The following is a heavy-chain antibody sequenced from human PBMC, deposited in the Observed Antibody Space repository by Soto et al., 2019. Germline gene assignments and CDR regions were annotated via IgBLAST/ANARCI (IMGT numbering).Heavy chain of an antibody. CDR1: GFTFSSYA. V-gene: IGHV3-23*01. Sequence: EVQLLESGGGLVQPGGSLRLSCAASGFTFSSYAMSCVRQAPGKGLEWVSAISGSGGSTYYADSVKGRFTISRDNSKNTLYLQMNSLRAEDTAVYYCAKDLGSPVGYWDAFDIWGQGTMVTGSS. J-gene: IGHJ3*02. D-gene: IGHD3-22*01. CDR3: AKDLGSPVGYWDAFDI. CDR2: ISGSGGST.